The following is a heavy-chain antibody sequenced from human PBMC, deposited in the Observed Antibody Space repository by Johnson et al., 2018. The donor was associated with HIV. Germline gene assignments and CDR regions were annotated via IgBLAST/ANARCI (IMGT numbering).Heavy chain of an antibody. CDR2: ISWNSGSI. Sequence: VQLVESGGGLVQPGRSLRLSCAASGFTFDDYAMHWVRQAPGKGLEWVSGISWNSGSIGYADSVKGRFTISRDNAKNSLYLQMNSLRAEDTALYYCAVIAVAGGGAFDSWGQGTMVTVSS. CDR3: AVIAVAGGGAFDS. J-gene: IGHJ3*02. D-gene: IGHD6-19*01. V-gene: IGHV3-9*01. CDR1: GFTFDDYA.